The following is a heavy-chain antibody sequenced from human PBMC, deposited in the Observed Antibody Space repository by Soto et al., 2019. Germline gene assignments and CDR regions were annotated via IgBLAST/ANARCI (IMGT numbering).Heavy chain of an antibody. CDR1: VGSFSGYY. V-gene: IGHV4-34*01. CDR3: ARGRKKRHFYNYGLDV. CDR2: INDSGYV. J-gene: IGHJ6*02. Sequence: KPSETLSLTCAVYVGSFSGYYCNWVRQSQEKGLEWIGEINDSGYVKYNPSLKNRVTMAVDTAKNQFSVTLTSVTAADTAVYFCARGRKKRHFYNYGLDVWGQGTTVTVSS.